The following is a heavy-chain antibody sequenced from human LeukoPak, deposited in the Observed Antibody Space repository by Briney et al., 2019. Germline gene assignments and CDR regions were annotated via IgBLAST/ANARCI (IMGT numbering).Heavy chain of an antibody. V-gene: IGHV1-58*01. D-gene: IGHD4-11*01. CDR3: AARYSNYGYFDL. Sequence: SVKVSCKASGFTFTSSAVQWVRQARGQRLEWIGWIVVGSGNTNYAQKFQERVTITRDMSTSTAYMELSSLRSEDTAVYYCAARYSNYGYFDLWGRGTLVTVSS. CDR1: GFTFTSSA. CDR2: IVVGSGNT. J-gene: IGHJ2*01.